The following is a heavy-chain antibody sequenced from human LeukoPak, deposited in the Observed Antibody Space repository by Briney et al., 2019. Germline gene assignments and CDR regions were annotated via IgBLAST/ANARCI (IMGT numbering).Heavy chain of an antibody. D-gene: IGHD3-10*01. CDR1: GFTFSSYA. V-gene: IGHV3-23*01. Sequence: GGSLRLSCAASGFTFSSYAMSWVRQAPGKGLEWVSAISGSGGSTYYADSVKGRSTISRDNSKSTLYLQMNSLRAEDTAVYYCAKFGLAGSGRYHDAFDIWGQGTMVTVSS. CDR2: ISGSGGST. J-gene: IGHJ3*02. CDR3: AKFGLAGSGRYHDAFDI.